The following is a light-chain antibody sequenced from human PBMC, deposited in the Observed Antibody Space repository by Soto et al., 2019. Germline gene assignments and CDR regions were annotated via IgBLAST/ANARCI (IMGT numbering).Light chain of an antibody. V-gene: IGKV1-39*01. CDR3: QQRYSTLWT. J-gene: IGKJ1*01. Sequence: DIQMTQSPSSLSASVGDRVTITCRASQSISSYLNWYQQKPGKAPKLLIYAASSLQSGVPSRFSGSGSRTDFTLTISSLQPEDFATYYCQQRYSTLWTFGQGTKVEIK. CDR2: AAS. CDR1: QSISSY.